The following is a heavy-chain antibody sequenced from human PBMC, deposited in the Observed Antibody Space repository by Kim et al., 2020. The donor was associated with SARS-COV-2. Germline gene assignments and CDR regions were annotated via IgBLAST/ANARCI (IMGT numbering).Heavy chain of an antibody. J-gene: IGHJ4*02. Sequence: GESLKISCKGSGYSFTSYWIGWVRQMPGKGLEWVGIIYPGDSDTRYSPSFQGQVTIPADKSISTSYLQWRSLKASDPAMYSCARHLDSSGWTEVDYWGQGTLVTVSS. D-gene: IGHD6-19*01. CDR2: IYPGDSDT. CDR3: ARHLDSSGWTEVDY. V-gene: IGHV5-51*01. CDR1: GYSFTSYW.